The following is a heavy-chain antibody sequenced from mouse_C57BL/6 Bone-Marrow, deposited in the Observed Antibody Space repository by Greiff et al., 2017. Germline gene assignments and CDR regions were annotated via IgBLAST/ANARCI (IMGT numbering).Heavy chain of an antibody. CDR3: ANLLWYTWGFAD. CDR1: GFTFSSYA. V-gene: IGHV5-4*03. J-gene: IGHJ3*01. Sequence: EVKLMESGGGLVKPGGSLKLSCAASGFTFSSYAMSWVRQTPEKRLEWVATISDGGSYTYYPDNVKGRFTISRDNAKNNLYLQMSHLKSEDTAMYYCANLLWYTWGFADWGQGTLVTVSA. D-gene: IGHD2-1*01. CDR2: ISDGGSYT.